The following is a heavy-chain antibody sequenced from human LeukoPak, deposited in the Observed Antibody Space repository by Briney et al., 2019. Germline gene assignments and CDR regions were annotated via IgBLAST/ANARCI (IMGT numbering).Heavy chain of an antibody. V-gene: IGHV5-51*01. CDR3: ATYAGTSSKYFQH. J-gene: IGHJ1*01. Sequence: GESLKISCKGSGYSFTSYWIGWVRQMPGKGLEWMGIVYPGDSDTRYSPSFQGQVTISADKSISTAYLHWSSLKASDTAIYYCATYAGTSSKYFQHWGQGTLVTVSS. CDR1: GYSFTSYW. CDR2: VYPGDSDT. D-gene: IGHD3-10*01.